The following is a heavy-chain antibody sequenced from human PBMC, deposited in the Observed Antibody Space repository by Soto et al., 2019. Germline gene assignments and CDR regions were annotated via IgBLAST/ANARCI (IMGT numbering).Heavy chain of an antibody. CDR3: ARDPLTTVTCGMDV. V-gene: IGHV3-11*06. CDR1: GFTFSDYY. CDR2: ISSSSSYT. Sequence: QVQLVESGGGLVKPGGSLRLSCAASGFTFSDYYMSWIRQAPGKGLEWVSYISSSSSYTNYADSVKGRFTISRDNAKNSLYLQMNSLRAEDTAVYYCARDPLTTVTCGMDVWGQGTTVTVSS. J-gene: IGHJ6*02. D-gene: IGHD4-17*01.